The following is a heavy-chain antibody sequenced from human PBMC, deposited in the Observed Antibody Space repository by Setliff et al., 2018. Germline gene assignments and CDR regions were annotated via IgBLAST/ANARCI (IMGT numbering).Heavy chain of an antibody. CDR1: GFTFSKAW. CDR2: VKSNTDGGAI. V-gene: IGHV3-15*07. Sequence: SCAVSGFTFSKAWMHWVRQAPGKGLEWVGRVKSNTDGGAIDYAAPVKGRFTISRDDSKNTLYLQMNSLKTEDTAVYYCARDLDYQYYYETSGRDAFDIWGLGTMVTVS. D-gene: IGHD3-22*01. J-gene: IGHJ3*02. CDR3: ARDLDYQYYYETSGRDAFDI.